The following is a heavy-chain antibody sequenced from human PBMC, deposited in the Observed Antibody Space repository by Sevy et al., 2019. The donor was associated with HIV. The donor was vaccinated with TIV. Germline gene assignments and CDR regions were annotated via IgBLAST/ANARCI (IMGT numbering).Heavy chain of an antibody. V-gene: IGHV4-59*08. J-gene: IGHJ4*02. CDR2: IYSNGHI. Sequence: SETLSLTCTVSGGSITSLYWNWIRQPPGKGLEWIANIYSNGHINYNPSLKSRVTLSLATSKNQFSLRLSSVTAADTAMYYCAGENAWGRGYSWGQRTLVTVSS. D-gene: IGHD1-26*01. CDR1: GGSITSLY. CDR3: AGENAWGRGYS.